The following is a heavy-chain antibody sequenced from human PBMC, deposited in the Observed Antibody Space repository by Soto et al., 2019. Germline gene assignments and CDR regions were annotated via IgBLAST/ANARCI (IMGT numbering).Heavy chain of an antibody. CDR3: ARGSTIFGTLIPDYYYYCMDV. D-gene: IGHD3-3*01. CDR1: GGTFSSYG. V-gene: IGHV1-69*13. CDR2: IIPIFGTA. Sequence: SSVRFSCRAFGGTFSSYGISWVRQAPGQGLEWLGGIIPIFGTANYAQKFQGRVTITADESTSTAYMELSSLRSEDTAVYYCARGSTIFGTLIPDYYYYCMDVWGRGTTLTISS. J-gene: IGHJ6*02.